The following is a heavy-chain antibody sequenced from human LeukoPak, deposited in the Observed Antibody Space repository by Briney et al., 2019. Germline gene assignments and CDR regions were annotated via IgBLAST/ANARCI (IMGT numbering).Heavy chain of an antibody. CDR3: ARLSKGRYFDYIFDY. V-gene: IGHV4-39*01. J-gene: IGHJ4*02. Sequence: SETLSLTCTVSGGSVSSTEFYWGWIRQPPGKGLQWIGNIYYTGSTYYNPSLNSRVTMSVDTSQNQISLKMTSVTAADTAVYYCARLSKGRYFDYIFDYWGQGTLVTVSS. D-gene: IGHD3-9*01. CDR1: GGSVSSTEFY. CDR2: IYYTGST.